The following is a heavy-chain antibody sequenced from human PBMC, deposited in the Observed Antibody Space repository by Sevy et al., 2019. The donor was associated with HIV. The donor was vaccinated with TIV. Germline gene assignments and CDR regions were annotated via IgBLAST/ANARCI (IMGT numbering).Heavy chain of an antibody. CDR3: ASDGYYDVSGYYYYYYGMDV. J-gene: IGHJ6*02. D-gene: IGHD3-22*01. V-gene: IGHV3-66*01. CDR2: IYSDGRT. Sequence: GGSLRLSCAASGLSVSDNYMNWVRQAPGKGLELVSVIYSDGRTYYADSVKARFTISRDNSKNTRYLHMNNLSPEDSAVYDCASDGYYDVSGYYYYYYGMDVWGQGTTVTVSS. CDR1: GLSVSDNY.